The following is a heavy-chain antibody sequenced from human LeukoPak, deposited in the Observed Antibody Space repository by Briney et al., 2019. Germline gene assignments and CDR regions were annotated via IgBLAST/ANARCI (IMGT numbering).Heavy chain of an antibody. J-gene: IGHJ4*02. CDR1: GFTFSSYA. V-gene: IGHV3-23*01. D-gene: IGHD3-22*01. CDR2: ISGSGGST. Sequence: PGGSLRLSCAASGFTFSSYAMSWVRQAPGKGLEWVSAISGSGGSTYYADSVKGRFTISRDNAKNSLYLQMNSLRAEDTAVYYCASAYYYDSSGPDEDYWGQGTLVTVSS. CDR3: ASAYYYDSSGPDEDY.